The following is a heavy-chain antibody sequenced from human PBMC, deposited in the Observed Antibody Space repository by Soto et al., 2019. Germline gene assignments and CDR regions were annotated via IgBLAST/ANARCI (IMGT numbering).Heavy chain of an antibody. V-gene: IGHV3-7*03. CDR3: ARGGLWGSGWYGDDAFDI. CDR1: GFTFSSYW. D-gene: IGHD6-19*01. J-gene: IGHJ3*02. CDR2: IKQDGSEK. Sequence: GGSLRLSCAASGFTFSSYWMSWVHQAPGKGLEWVANIKQDGSEKYYVDSVKGRFTISRDNAKNSLYLQMNSLRAEDTAVYYCARGGLWGSGWYGDDAFDIWGQGTMVTVSS.